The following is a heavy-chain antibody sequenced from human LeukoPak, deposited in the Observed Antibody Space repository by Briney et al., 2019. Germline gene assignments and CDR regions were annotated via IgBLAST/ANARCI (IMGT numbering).Heavy chain of an antibody. CDR2: INWDGVTT. CDR1: GFTFDDYT. Sequence: SGGSLRLSCAASGFTFDDYTMHWVRQAPGKGLEWVSLINWDGVTTYYADSVKGRFTISRDNSKNALYLQMNSLRAEDTAVYYCAKSQYQSDSSGHAPGDYWGQGTLVAVSS. J-gene: IGHJ4*02. CDR3: AKSQYQSDSSGHAPGDY. V-gene: IGHV3-43*01. D-gene: IGHD3-22*01.